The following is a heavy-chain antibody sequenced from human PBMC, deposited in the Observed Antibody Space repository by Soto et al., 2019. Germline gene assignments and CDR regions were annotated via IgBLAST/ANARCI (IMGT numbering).Heavy chain of an antibody. CDR2: IYYSGST. CDR3: ARVSPGYDFWSGYYPPYYFDY. D-gene: IGHD3-3*01. CDR1: GGSVSSGSYY. J-gene: IGHJ4*02. V-gene: IGHV4-61*01. Sequence: TSETLSLTCTVSGGSVSSGSYYWSWIRQPPRKGLEWIGYIYYSGSTNYNPSLKSRVTISVDTSKNQFSLKLSSVTAADTAVYYCARVSPGYDFWSGYYPPYYFDYWGQGTLVTVSS.